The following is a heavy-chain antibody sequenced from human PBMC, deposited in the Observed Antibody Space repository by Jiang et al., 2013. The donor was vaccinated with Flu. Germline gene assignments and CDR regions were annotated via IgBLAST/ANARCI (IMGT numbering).Heavy chain of an antibody. J-gene: IGHJ3*02. V-gene: IGHV4-39*01. CDR1: GGSISSSSYY. CDR2: IYYSGST. D-gene: IGHD3-3*01. CDR3: AWSSYDFWSGYPNYDAFDI. Sequence: GPGLVKPSETLSLTCTVSGGSISSSSYYWGWIRQPPGKGLEWIGSIYYSGSTYYNPSLKSRVTISVDTSKNQFSLKLSSVTAADTAVYYCAWSSYDFWSGYPNYDAFDIWGQGTMVTVSS.